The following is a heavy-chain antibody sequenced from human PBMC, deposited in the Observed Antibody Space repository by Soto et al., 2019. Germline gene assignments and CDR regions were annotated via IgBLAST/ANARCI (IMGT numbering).Heavy chain of an antibody. J-gene: IGHJ6*03. V-gene: IGHV4-39*01. CDR1: DDSISSSGYF. CDR3: IEAGYLGGMDV. D-gene: IGHD3-22*01. Sequence: LSLTCTVSDDSISSSGYFWGWIRQPPEKGLEWIGNIYYTGNTYYNPSLKSRVTISVDTSKNQFSLKLSSVIAADTAVYYCIEAGYLGGMDVWGKGTTVTVSS. CDR2: IYYTGNT.